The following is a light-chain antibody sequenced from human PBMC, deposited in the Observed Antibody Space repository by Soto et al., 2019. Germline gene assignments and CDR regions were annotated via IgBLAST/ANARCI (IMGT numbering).Light chain of an antibody. CDR3: QHYNDLPLT. J-gene: IGKJ4*01. Sequence: EIVLTQSPATLSLSPGERATLSCRASQSISNNLAWYQQRPGQAPRLLIYGASTRATGIPARFSGSGSGTEFTLTISSLQSEDFAVYSCQHYNDLPLTFGGGTKVDIK. V-gene: IGKV3-15*01. CDR2: GAS. CDR1: QSISNN.